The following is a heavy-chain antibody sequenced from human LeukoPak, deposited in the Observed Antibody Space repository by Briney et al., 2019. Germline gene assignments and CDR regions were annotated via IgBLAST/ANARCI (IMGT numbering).Heavy chain of an antibody. V-gene: IGHV4-61*02. J-gene: IGHJ3*02. Sequence: SQTLSLTCDVSGVFISSGTHYWTWIRQPVGKGLEWLGRIFTSGSPTYNSSLESRLTISIDKSKNQFFLKLNSVTAADTAVYYCARLHPGTLAAANRGAFDIWGQGTMVTVSS. CDR2: IFTSGSP. D-gene: IGHD6-13*01. CDR1: GVFISSGTHY. CDR3: ARLHPGTLAAANRGAFDI.